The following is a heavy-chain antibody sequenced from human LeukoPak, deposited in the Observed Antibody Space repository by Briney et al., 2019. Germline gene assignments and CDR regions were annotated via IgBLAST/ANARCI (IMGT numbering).Heavy chain of an antibody. CDR3: ARDVGYGGNLFDY. CDR2: IYYSGST. Sequence: KPSETLSLTCAVYGGSFSGYYWSWIRQPPGKGLEWIGYIYYSGSTYYNPSLKSRVTISVDTSKNQFSLKLSSVTAADTAVYYCARDVGYGGNLFDYWGQGTLVTVSS. V-gene: IGHV4-30-4*08. J-gene: IGHJ4*02. D-gene: IGHD4-23*01. CDR1: GGSFSGYY.